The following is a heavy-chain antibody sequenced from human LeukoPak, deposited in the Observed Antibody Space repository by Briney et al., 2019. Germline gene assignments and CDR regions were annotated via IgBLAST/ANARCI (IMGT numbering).Heavy chain of an antibody. V-gene: IGHV3-23*01. CDR3: ARQLGYCSDGTCYFEY. CDR1: GFTFSSYA. D-gene: IGHD2-15*01. J-gene: IGHJ4*02. Sequence: GGSLRLSCAASGFTFSSYAMSRVRRTPGKGLAWVSAISGNGGSTYYADSVKGRFTISRDNSKNTLYLQMNSLRAEDTAVYYCARQLGYCSDGTCYFEYWGQGTLVTVSS. CDR2: ISGNGGST.